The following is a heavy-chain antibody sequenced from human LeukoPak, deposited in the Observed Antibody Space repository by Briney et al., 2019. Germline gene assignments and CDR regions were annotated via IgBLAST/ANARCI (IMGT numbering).Heavy chain of an antibody. CDR3: AGGTYYGTGSRPGYLNY. Sequence: SGGSLRLSCAASGFSVNNNYMNWVRQAPGKGLECVSYIDNFGITYYADSVTGRFTISRDSSRNTVYLQMNSLRADDTAMYYCAGGTYYGTGSRPGYLNYWGLGTLVTVSS. V-gene: IGHV3-53*01. CDR1: GFSVNNNY. J-gene: IGHJ4*02. CDR2: IDNFGIT. D-gene: IGHD3-10*01.